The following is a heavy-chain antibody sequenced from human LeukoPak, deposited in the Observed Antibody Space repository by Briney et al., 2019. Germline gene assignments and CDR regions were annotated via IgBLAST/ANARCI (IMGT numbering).Heavy chain of an antibody. J-gene: IGHJ5*02. D-gene: IGHD2-2*02. CDR3: ARGYCSSTSCYISARKWFDP. V-gene: IGHV1-2*02. CDR2: INPNSGGT. CDR1: GYTFTGYY. Sequence: ASVKVSCKASGYTFTGYYMHWVRQAPGQGLEWMGWINPNSGGTNYAQKFQGRVTMTRDTSISTAYMELSRLRSDDTAVYYCARGYCSSTSCYISARKWFDPWGQGTLVTVSS.